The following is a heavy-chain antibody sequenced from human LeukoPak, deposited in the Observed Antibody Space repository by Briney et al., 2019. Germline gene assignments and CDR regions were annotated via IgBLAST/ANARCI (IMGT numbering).Heavy chain of an antibody. D-gene: IGHD5-24*01. J-gene: IGHJ4*02. CDR2: ISSSSSYI. Sequence: PGGSLRLSCAASGFTFSSYSMNWVRQAPGKGLEWVSSISSSSSYIYYADSVKGRFTISRDNAKNSLYLQMNSLRAEDTAVYYCARDLRWATSYFDYWGQGTLVTVSS. CDR3: ARDLRWATSYFDY. V-gene: IGHV3-21*01. CDR1: GFTFSSYS.